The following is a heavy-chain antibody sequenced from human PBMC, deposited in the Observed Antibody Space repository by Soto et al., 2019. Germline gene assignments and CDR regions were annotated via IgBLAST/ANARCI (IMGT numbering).Heavy chain of an antibody. D-gene: IGHD3-10*01. Sequence: QVQLVQSGAEVKKPGSSVTVSCKTSGGTFSRFGISWVRQAPGLGLEWMGGIIPMLGTPNYAQQFQGRVTITADVTTNTAHMGLSSLRSEDTAVYFCARVVSNHLWGPHYYSYGMDVWGQGTTVVVSS. J-gene: IGHJ6*02. CDR1: GGTFSRFG. CDR2: IIPMLGTP. CDR3: ARVVSNHLWGPHYYSYGMDV. V-gene: IGHV1-69*11.